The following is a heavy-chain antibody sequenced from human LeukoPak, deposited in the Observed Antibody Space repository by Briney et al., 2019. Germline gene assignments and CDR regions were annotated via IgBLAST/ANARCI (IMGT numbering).Heavy chain of an antibody. CDR3: ARVGIAFDSSGYYFDY. CDR2: IYHSGST. V-gene: IGHV4-38-2*02. D-gene: IGHD3-22*01. CDR1: GYSISSEYY. Sequence: SETPSPTLIVSGYSISSEYYWGWIRPPPRKGMEWVGGIYHSGSTYYNPSLKSRVTVSVDTSKNQFSLKLSSVTAADTAVYYCARVGIAFDSSGYYFDYWGQGTLVTVSS. J-gene: IGHJ4*02.